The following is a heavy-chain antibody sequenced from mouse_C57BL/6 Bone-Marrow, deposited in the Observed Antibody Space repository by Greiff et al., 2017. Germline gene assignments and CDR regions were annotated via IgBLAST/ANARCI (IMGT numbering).Heavy chain of an antibody. J-gene: IGHJ3*01. CDR1: GFTFSSYA. D-gene: IGHD1-1*01. V-gene: IGHV5-4*01. Sequence: EVQGVESGGGLVKPGGSLKLSCAASGFTFSSYAMSWVRQTPEKRLEWVATISDGGSYTYYPDNVKGRFTISRDNAKNNLYLQMSQLKSEDTAMYYCARDRGYYGSRSWFAYWGQGTLVTVSA. CDR2: ISDGGSYT. CDR3: ARDRGYYGSRSWFAY.